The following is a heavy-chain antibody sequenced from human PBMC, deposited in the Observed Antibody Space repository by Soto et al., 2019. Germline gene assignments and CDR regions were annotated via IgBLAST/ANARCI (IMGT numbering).Heavy chain of an antibody. Sequence: SEPLSLTCAVWGGSFSGYYWPWIRQPPGTGLEWIGEINHSGSTNYNPSLKSRVTISVDTSKNQFSLKLSSVTAADTAVYYCARVKNYYGSGSYYNYRKYYYYGMDVWGQGTTVTVSS. D-gene: IGHD3-10*01. V-gene: IGHV4-34*01. CDR1: GGSFSGYY. CDR2: INHSGST. CDR3: ARVKNYYGSGSYYNYRKYYYYGMDV. J-gene: IGHJ6*02.